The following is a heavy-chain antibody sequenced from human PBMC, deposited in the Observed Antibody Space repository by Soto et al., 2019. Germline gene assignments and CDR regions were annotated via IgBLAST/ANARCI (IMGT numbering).Heavy chain of an antibody. CDR1: GYTFTSYY. V-gene: IGHV1-46*01. D-gene: IGHD3-10*01. Sequence: ASVKVSCKASGYTFTSYYMHWVRQAPGQGLEWMGIINPSGGSTSYAQKFQGRVTMTRDTSTSTVYMELSSLRSEDTAVYYCATSPYYYDSGNSYMDVWGKGTTVTVSS. CDR3: ATSPYYYDSGNSYMDV. CDR2: INPSGGST. J-gene: IGHJ6*03.